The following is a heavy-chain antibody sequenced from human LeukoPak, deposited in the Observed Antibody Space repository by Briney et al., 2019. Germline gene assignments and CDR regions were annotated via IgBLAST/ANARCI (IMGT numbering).Heavy chain of an antibody. D-gene: IGHD6-6*01. CDR2: INHSGST. Sequence: SETLSLTCAVYGGSFTVYYWNWIRQPPGKGLEWIGEINHSGSTNYNPSLKSRVTISVDTSKNQFSLKLTSVTAADTAVYYCARRDDYSSSLDYWGQGTLVTVSA. J-gene: IGHJ4*02. V-gene: IGHV4-34*01. CDR3: ARRDDYSSSLDY. CDR1: GGSFTVYY.